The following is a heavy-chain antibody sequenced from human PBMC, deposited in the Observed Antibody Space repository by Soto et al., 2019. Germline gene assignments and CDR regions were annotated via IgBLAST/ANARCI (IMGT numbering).Heavy chain of an antibody. CDR1: GFTFRDYW. CDR3: ASNRVLLLVCGIQEYFGMEV. Sequence: GGSLRLSCAASGFTFRDYWMSWVRQAPGKGLEWVATIKQNGSDKYYADSVEGRFTISRDNAKNSLYLQMNSLRAEDSAVYYCASNRVLLLVCGIQEYFGMEVWGRGTTVTVSS. D-gene: IGHD2-21*01. V-gene: IGHV3-7*01. J-gene: IGHJ6*02. CDR2: IKQNGSDK.